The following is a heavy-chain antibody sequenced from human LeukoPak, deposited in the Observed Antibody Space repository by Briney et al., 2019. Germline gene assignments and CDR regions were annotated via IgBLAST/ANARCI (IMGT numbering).Heavy chain of an antibody. CDR3: ARGGEVVPAAPKGY. CDR1: GYTFTGYY. V-gene: IGHV1-2*04. J-gene: IGHJ4*02. D-gene: IGHD2-2*01. Sequence: ASVKVSCKASGYTFTGYYIHWVRQAPGQGLEWMGWINPNSGGTNYAQKFQGWVTMTRDTSISTAYMELRRLRSDDTAVYYCARGGEVVPAAPKGYWGQGTLVTVSS. CDR2: INPNSGGT.